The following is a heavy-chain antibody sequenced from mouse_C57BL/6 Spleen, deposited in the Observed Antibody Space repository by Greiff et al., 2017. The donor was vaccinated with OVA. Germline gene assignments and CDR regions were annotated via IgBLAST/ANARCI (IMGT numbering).Heavy chain of an antibody. CDR3: ARRVIYYDGSSYYGYFDV. CDR2: IYPRSGNT. J-gene: IGHJ1*03. V-gene: IGHV1-81*01. Sequence: VKLMESGAELARPGASVKLSCKASGYTFTSYGISWVKQRTGQGLEWIGEIYPRSGNTYYNEKFKGKATLTADKSSSTAYMELRSLTSEDSAVYFCARRVIYYDGSSYYGYFDVWGTGTTVTVSS. CDR1: GYTFTSYG. D-gene: IGHD1-1*01.